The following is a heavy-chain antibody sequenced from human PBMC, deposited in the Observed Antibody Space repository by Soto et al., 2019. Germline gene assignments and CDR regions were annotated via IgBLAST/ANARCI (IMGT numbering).Heavy chain of an antibody. CDR3: AKDNNYYDGDYFDY. J-gene: IGHJ4*02. D-gene: IGHD3-22*01. CDR2: ISGGGGST. Sequence: GGSLRLSCAASGFTFSSYAMSWVRQAPGKGLEWVSAISGGGGSTYYADSVKGRFTISRDNSKNTLYLQMNSLRAKDTAVYYCAKDNNYYDGDYFDYWGQGTLVTVSS. V-gene: IGHV3-23*01. CDR1: GFTFSSYA.